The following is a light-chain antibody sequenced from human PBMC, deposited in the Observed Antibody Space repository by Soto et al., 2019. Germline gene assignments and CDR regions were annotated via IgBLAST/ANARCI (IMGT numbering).Light chain of an antibody. Sequence: QSALTQPPSASGSPGQSVTISCTGTSSDIGGYNYVSWYQQHPGKAPKLMIYEVSKRPSGVPDRFSGSKSGNTASLTVSGLQAEDEAGYYCSSYAGSNNYVLFGGGTKLTVL. CDR2: EVS. CDR3: SSYAGSNNYVL. V-gene: IGLV2-8*01. J-gene: IGLJ2*01. CDR1: SSDIGGYNY.